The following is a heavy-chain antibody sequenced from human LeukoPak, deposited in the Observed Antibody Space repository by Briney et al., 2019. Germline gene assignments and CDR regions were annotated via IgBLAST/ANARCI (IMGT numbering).Heavy chain of an antibody. D-gene: IGHD2-2*01. CDR2: ISAYNGNT. V-gene: IGHV1-18*01. Sequence: ASVKVSCKASGYTFTSYGISWVRQAPGQGLERMGWISAYNGNTNYAQKLQGRVTMTTDTSTSTAYMELRSLRSDDTAVYYCARDRIVPAAISYYYYYGMDVWGQGTTVTVSS. CDR1: GYTFTSYG. CDR3: ARDRIVPAAISYYYYYGMDV. J-gene: IGHJ6*02.